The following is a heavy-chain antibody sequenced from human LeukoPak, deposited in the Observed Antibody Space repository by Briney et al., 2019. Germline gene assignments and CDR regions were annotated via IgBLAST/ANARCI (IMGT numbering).Heavy chain of an antibody. D-gene: IGHD3-22*01. CDR1: GFTFSSYE. V-gene: IGHV3-48*03. CDR2: INSSGSTI. J-gene: IGHJ4*02. CDR3: ASETVGGYYYDSSGYRDY. Sequence: GGSLRLSCAASGFTFSSYEMNWVRQAPGKGLEWGSYINSSGSTIYYADSVKGRFTISRDNAKNSLYLKMNSLGAEDTAVYYCASETVGGYYYDSSGYRDYWGQGTLVTVSS.